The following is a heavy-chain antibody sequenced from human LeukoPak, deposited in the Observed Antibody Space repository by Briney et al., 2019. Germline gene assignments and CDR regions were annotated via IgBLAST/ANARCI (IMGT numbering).Heavy chain of an antibody. J-gene: IGHJ5*02. Sequence: SETLSLTCAVYGGSFSGYYWSWIRQPPGKGLEWIGEINHSGSTNYNPSLKSRVTISVDTSKNQFSLKLSSVTAADTAVYYCARLSGSYRINWFDPWGQGTLVTVSS. CDR1: GGSFSGYY. V-gene: IGHV4-34*01. CDR2: INHSGST. D-gene: IGHD1-26*01. CDR3: ARLSGSYRINWFDP.